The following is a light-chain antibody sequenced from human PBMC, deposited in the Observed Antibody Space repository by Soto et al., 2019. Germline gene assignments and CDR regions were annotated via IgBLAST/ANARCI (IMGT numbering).Light chain of an antibody. V-gene: IGKV1-5*03. CDR1: QSIGNW. Sequence: IRMTQSPSTQSASVGDRISITCRASQSIGNWLAWYQQKPWRAPKFLMSEASSLESGVPSRFSGSGSGTDFTLTISGLQPDDFATYYCQQYKSDPWTFGQGTKVEIK. CDR3: QQYKSDPWT. J-gene: IGKJ1*01. CDR2: EAS.